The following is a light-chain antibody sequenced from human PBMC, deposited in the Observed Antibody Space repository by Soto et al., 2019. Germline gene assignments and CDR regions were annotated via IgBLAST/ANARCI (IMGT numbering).Light chain of an antibody. Sequence: QSALTQPPSVSGSPGQSVTISCTGTGSDVGTNNRVSWYQQPPGTAPKLMIYEVKIRPSGVPDRFSGSKSGNTASLTISGLQAEDEADYYCTSYTSRDTVVFGGGTKLTVL. CDR1: GSDVGTNNR. CDR3: TSYTSRDTVV. J-gene: IGLJ2*01. CDR2: EVK. V-gene: IGLV2-18*02.